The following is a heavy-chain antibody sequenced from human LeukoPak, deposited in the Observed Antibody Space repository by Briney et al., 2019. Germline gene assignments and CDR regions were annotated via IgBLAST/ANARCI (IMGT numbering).Heavy chain of an antibody. D-gene: IGHD3-22*01. Sequence: PGGSLRLSCAASGFIFSTYVMHWVRQAPGKGLEWVAFIRYDGSDKYYADSVKGRFTISRDNSKNTLYLQMNSLRGEDTAVYYCSKDRNSSGCRQQHYYMEVWGKGTTVTVSS. CDR1: GFIFSTYV. J-gene: IGHJ6*03. CDR3: SKDRNSSGCRQQHYYMEV. V-gene: IGHV3-30*02. CDR2: IRYDGSDK.